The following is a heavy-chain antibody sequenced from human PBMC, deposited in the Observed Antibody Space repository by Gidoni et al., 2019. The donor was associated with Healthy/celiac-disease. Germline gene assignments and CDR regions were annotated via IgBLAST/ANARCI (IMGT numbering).Heavy chain of an antibody. CDR2: TYYRSSWYN. CDR1: GDSVPSNSAA. CDR3: AREPTYSSGWSPAGSVGDYYYYGMDV. J-gene: IGHJ6*02. V-gene: IGHV6-1*01. D-gene: IGHD6-19*01. Sequence: QVHLQQSGPGLAKPPQTLVLTCALPGDSVPSNSAACNWTRPYPSRGLEGLGRTYYRSSWYNDYAVSVRGRITINPDTSRNHFSLLLDSVTPEDSALYYCAREPTYSSGWSPAGSVGDYYYYGMDVWGQGTTVTVSS.